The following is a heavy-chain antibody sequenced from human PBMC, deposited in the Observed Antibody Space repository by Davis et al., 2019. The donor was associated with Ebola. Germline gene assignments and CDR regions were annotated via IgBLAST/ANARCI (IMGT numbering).Heavy chain of an antibody. D-gene: IGHD3-22*01. CDR2: INHSGST. CDR3: ARADYYDSSGYKPYTFDI. Sequence: LRLSCTVSGGSISSYYWSWIRQPPGKGLEWIGEINHSGSTYYNPSLKSRVTISVDTSKNQFSLKLSSVTAADTAVYYCARADYYDSSGYKPYTFDIWGQGTMVTVSS. J-gene: IGHJ3*02. CDR1: GGSISSYY. V-gene: IGHV4-34*09.